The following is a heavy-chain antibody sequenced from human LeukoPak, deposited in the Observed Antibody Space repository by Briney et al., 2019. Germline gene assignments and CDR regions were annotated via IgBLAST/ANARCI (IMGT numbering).Heavy chain of an antibody. V-gene: IGHV1-2*02. D-gene: IGHD6-19*01. CDR3: ERDIAVAGTIWFDP. CDR2: INPNSGGT. Sequence: ASVKVSCKASGYTFTGYYMHWVRQAPGQGPEWMGWINPNSGGTNYAQKFQGRVTMTRDTSISTAYMELSRLRSDDTAVYYCERDIAVAGTIWFDPWGQGTLVTVSS. J-gene: IGHJ5*02. CDR1: GYTFTGYY.